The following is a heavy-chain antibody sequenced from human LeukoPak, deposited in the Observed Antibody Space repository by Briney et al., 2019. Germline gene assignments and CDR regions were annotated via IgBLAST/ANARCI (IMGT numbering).Heavy chain of an antibody. Sequence: QPGGSLRLSCAASGFTFSSYWMHWVRQAPGKGLVWVSRINTDGTSTTYADSVKGRFTVSRDNAKNTLYLQMNSPRAEDTAVYHCARGRDGYYFDFWGQGTLVTVSS. CDR2: INTDGTST. CDR3: ARGRDGYYFDF. D-gene: IGHD5-24*01. J-gene: IGHJ4*02. V-gene: IGHV3-74*01. CDR1: GFTFSSYW.